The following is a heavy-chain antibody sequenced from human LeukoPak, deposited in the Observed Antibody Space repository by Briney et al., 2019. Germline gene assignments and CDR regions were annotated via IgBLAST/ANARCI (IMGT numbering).Heavy chain of an antibody. CDR3: ARSAYCGGDCYLLDY. Sequence: GESLKISCKGSGYSFTSYWIGWVRQMPGKGLEWMGIIYPGDSDTRYSPSFQGQVTISADKSISTAYLQWSSLKASDTAMYYCARSAYCGGDCYLLDYWGQGTLVTVSS. D-gene: IGHD2-21*02. V-gene: IGHV5-51*01. J-gene: IGHJ4*02. CDR2: IYPGDSDT. CDR1: GYSFTSYW.